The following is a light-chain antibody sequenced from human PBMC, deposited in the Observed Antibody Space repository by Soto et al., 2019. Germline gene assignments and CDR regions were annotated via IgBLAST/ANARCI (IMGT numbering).Light chain of an antibody. CDR3: HQYASYPQT. J-gene: IGKJ1*01. Sequence: EIVLTQSPDTLSLSPGERATLSCRASQSVAKNYLAWYQQEPGQAPRLRIYGPSSRATGIPDRFSGSGSGTDFTLTISRLEPEDFAVYYCHQYASYPQTFGQGTKVEIK. V-gene: IGKV3-20*01. CDR2: GPS. CDR1: QSVAKNY.